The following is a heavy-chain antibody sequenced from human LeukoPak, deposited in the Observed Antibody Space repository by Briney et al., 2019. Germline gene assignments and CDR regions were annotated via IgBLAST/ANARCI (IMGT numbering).Heavy chain of an antibody. Sequence: GGSLRLSCAASGFTFSSYAMHWVRQAPGKGLEWVAVISYDGSNKYYADSVKGRFTISRDNSKNTLYLQMNSLRAEDTAVYYCARDDDTSGHYSYFQHWGQGTLVTVSS. CDR1: GFTFSSYA. D-gene: IGHD3-22*01. CDR3: ARDDDTSGHYSYFQH. CDR2: ISYDGSNK. V-gene: IGHV3-30*04. J-gene: IGHJ1*01.